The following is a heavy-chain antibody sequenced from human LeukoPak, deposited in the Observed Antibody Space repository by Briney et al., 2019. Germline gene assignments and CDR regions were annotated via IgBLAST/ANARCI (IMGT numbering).Heavy chain of an antibody. CDR2: IYPGDSDT. D-gene: IGHD2-15*01. Sequence: GESLKISCKGSGYSFTSYWIGWVRQMPGKGLEWMGIIYPGDSDTRYSPSFQGQVTISADKSISTAYLQWSSLKASGTAMYYCARPGYCSGGSCYYPAPLDYWGQGTLVTVSS. J-gene: IGHJ4*02. V-gene: IGHV5-51*01. CDR3: ARPGYCSGGSCYYPAPLDY. CDR1: GYSFTSYW.